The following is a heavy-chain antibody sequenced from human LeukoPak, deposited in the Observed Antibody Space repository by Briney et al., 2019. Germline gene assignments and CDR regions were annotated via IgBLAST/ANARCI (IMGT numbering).Heavy chain of an antibody. J-gene: IGHJ4*02. CDR3: AKYLIAAANAYFDY. CDR2: ISGGGGST. Sequence: PGGSLRLSCAASGFTFSNYAMSWVRQAPGKGLEWVSGISGGGGSTYYADSVKGRFTISRDESKNTLCLQMNSLRAEDTAVYYCAKYLIAAANAYFDYWGQGTLVTVSS. V-gene: IGHV3-23*01. D-gene: IGHD2-21*01. CDR1: GFTFSNYA.